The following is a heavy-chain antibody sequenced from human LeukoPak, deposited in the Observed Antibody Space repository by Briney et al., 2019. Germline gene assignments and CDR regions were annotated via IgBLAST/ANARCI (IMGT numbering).Heavy chain of an antibody. D-gene: IGHD6-13*01. J-gene: IGHJ4*02. Sequence: PSETLSLTCTVSGVSISSTTYFWGWIRQPPGKGLEWIGSMYYSGSPYYNPSLKSRVTISVDTSKNQFSLRLSSVTAADTAVYYCARHWSWYVDYWGQGTLVTVSS. V-gene: IGHV4-39*01. CDR3: ARHWSWYVDY. CDR2: MYYSGSP. CDR1: GVSISSTTYF.